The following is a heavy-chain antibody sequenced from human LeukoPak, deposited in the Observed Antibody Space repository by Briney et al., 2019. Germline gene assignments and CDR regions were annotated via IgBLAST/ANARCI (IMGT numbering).Heavy chain of an antibody. CDR2: ISTYNDNT. V-gene: IGHV1-18*01. D-gene: IGHD6-13*01. J-gene: IGHJ4*02. Sequence: ASVKVSCKASGYTFTSYDISWVRQAPGQGLEWMGWISTYNDNTHYAQKLQGRVTMTTDTSTSTVYMELKSLRSDDTAVYYCAKDPPIAAAGSTVVYYFDYWGQGTLVTVSS. CDR1: GYTFTSYD. CDR3: AKDPPIAAAGSTVVYYFDY.